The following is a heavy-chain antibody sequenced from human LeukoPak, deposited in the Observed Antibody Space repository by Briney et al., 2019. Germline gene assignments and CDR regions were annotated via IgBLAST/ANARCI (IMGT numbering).Heavy chain of an antibody. CDR3: AKDSGQQNWFDP. V-gene: IGHV3-43D*03. Sequence: GGSLRLSCAASGFTFDDYAMHWLRQAPGKGLEWVSLISWDGGSTYYADSVKGRFTISRDNSKNSLYLQMNSLRAEDTALYYCAKDSGQQNWFDPWGQGTLVTVPS. CDR2: ISWDGGST. CDR1: GFTFDDYA. D-gene: IGHD6-13*01. J-gene: IGHJ5*02.